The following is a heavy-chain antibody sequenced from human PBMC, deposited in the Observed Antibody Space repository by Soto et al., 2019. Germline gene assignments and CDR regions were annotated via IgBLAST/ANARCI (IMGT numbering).Heavy chain of an antibody. D-gene: IGHD2-2*01. CDR2: ISDSGTLT. CDR1: GFTFSSYA. V-gene: IGHV3-23*01. Sequence: GGSLRLSCAASGFTFSSYAMKWVRQAPGKGLEWVSLISDSGTLTYYADSVKGRFTISRDNSGNTLFLQMYSLRAEDTAVYYCARYIPGVRYYGMDVWGQGPTVTVSS. J-gene: IGHJ6*02. CDR3: ARYIPGVRYYGMDV.